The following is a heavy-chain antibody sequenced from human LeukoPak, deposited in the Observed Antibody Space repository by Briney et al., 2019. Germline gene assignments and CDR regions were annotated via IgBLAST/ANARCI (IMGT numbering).Heavy chain of an antibody. CDR3: ARRSPFFWLDP. CDR1: GFTFTTHA. D-gene: IGHD3-3*01. CDR2: VSHDGSKD. J-gene: IGHJ5*02. V-gene: IGHV3-30*04. Sequence: GRSLRLSCTASGFTFTTHAMHWVRQAPGKGPEWVAAVSHDGSKDYYRDSVKGRFTIARDNSKNTLYLRLDSLRPEDTAVYYCARRSPFFWLDPWGQGTPVTVSS.